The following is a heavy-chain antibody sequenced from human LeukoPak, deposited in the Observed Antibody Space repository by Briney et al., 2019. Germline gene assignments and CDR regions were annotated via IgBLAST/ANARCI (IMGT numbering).Heavy chain of an antibody. J-gene: IGHJ4*02. CDR2: IYYSGST. CDR3: ARLMVRGVIFDY. Sequence: ASETLSLTCTVSGGSISSSSYYWGWIRQPPGKGREWIGSIYYSGSTYYNPSLKSRVTISVDTSKNQFSLKLSSVTAADTAVYYCARLMVRGVIFDYWGQGTLVTVSS. D-gene: IGHD3-10*01. CDR1: GGSISSSSYY. V-gene: IGHV4-39*01.